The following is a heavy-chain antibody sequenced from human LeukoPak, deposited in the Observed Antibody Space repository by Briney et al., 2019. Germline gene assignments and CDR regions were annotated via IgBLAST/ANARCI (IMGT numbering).Heavy chain of an antibody. J-gene: IGHJ4*02. V-gene: IGHV4-39*07. CDR1: GGSISSSSYY. D-gene: IGHD6-13*01. Sequence: SETLSLTCTVSGGSISSSSYYWGWIRQPPGKGLEWIGSIYYSGSTYYNPSLKSRVTISVDTSKNQFSLKLSSVTAADTAVYYCARSSSRNLAAAGTLYFDYWGQGTLVTVSS. CDR2: IYYSGST. CDR3: ARSSSRNLAAAGTLYFDY.